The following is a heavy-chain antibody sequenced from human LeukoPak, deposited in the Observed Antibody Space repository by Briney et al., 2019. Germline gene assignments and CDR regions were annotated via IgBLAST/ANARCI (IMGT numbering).Heavy chain of an antibody. CDR1: GLTFSSYE. Sequence: PGGSLRLSCAASGLTFSSYEMNWVRQAPGKGLEWVSYISSSGSIIYHADSVKGRFTISRDNAKNSLYLQMNSLRAEDTAVYYCAGIRSGWYFEYWGQGTLVTVSS. V-gene: IGHV3-48*03. D-gene: IGHD6-19*01. CDR3: AGIRSGWYFEY. J-gene: IGHJ4*02. CDR2: ISSSGSII.